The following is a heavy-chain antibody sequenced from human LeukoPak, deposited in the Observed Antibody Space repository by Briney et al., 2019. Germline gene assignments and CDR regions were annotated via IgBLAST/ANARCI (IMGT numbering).Heavy chain of an antibody. CDR2: IKPDGTEK. J-gene: IGHJ4*02. Sequence: SGGSLRLSCVDSGFTFTNAWMSWVRQAPGKGLEWVANIKPDGTEKYYVDSLKGRFTISRDNTKNSLYLQMSSLRVEDTAVYYCARGGNASWDYWGQGALVTVSS. CDR1: GFTFTNAW. CDR3: ARGGNASWDY. V-gene: IGHV3-7*01.